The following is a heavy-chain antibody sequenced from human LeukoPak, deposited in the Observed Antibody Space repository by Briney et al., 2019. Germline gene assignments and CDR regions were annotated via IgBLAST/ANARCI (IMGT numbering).Heavy chain of an antibody. CDR3: ARDGSIAATGAFDY. J-gene: IGHJ4*02. CDR2: VSSDGSNR. V-gene: IGHV3-30-3*01. Sequence: GGSLRLSCAASGFTFSSYAMSWVRQAPGQGLEWVAVVSSDGSNRFYADSVKGRFTVSRDNSKNTLYLQMNTLRAEDTAVYYCARDGSIAATGAFDYWGQGTLVTVSS. CDR1: GFTFSSYA. D-gene: IGHD6-13*01.